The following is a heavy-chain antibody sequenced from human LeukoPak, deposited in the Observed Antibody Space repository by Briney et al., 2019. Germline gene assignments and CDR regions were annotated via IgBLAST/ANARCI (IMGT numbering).Heavy chain of an antibody. CDR2: ISARAGSS. CDR1: GFTFSSYA. V-gene: IGHV3-23*01. CDR3: AKVRSSGWHLDALDI. Sequence: GGSLRLSCAASGFTFSSYAMHWVRQAPGKGLEWVSAISARAGSSSYVDSAKGRFTISRDNSNNTPYLQINSLRAEDTAVYYCAKVRSSGWHLDALDIWGQGTKVTVSS. D-gene: IGHD6-19*01. J-gene: IGHJ3*02.